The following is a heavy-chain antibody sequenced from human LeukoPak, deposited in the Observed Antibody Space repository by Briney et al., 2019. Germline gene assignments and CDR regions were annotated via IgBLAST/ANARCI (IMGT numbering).Heavy chain of an antibody. J-gene: IGHJ4*02. D-gene: IGHD6-13*01. V-gene: IGHV4-59*01. CDR2: VDHTGST. CDR1: DDSITMYY. CDR3: ARVTGYRIEDYFDY. Sequence: SETLSLTCTVSDDSITMYYWTWIRQPPGKGLEWIGYVDHTGSTKFNPSLNGRVSISRDTSNNFFSLRLQSVTAADTAVYYCARVTGYRIEDYFDYWGQGTLVTVSS.